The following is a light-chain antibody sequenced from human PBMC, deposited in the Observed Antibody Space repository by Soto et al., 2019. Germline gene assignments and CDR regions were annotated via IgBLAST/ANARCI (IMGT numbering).Light chain of an antibody. J-gene: IGKJ1*01. CDR3: QHFGNSLWT. V-gene: IGKV3-20*01. Sequence: DTVLTQSPGTLSLSPGERATLSCRASQSVASRNLAWYQQRSGQAPRLLIYGTSSRAIHTPDRFSGSGSGTDFTLTISDLEPEDFAVYFCQHFGNSLWTFGQGTKVDIK. CDR1: QSVASRN. CDR2: GTS.